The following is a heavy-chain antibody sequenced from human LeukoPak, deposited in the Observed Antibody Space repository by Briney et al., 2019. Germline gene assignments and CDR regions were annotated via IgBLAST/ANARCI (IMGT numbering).Heavy chain of an antibody. Sequence: SETLSLTSAVYGGSFSGNYWSWIRQPPGKGLEWIGEINHSGSTNYNPSLKSRVTISVDTSKKQFSLKLSSVTAADTAVYYCARPLWYDSSGDSDYWGQGTLVTVSS. V-gene: IGHV4-34*01. CDR2: INHSGST. CDR3: ARPLWYDSSGDSDY. D-gene: IGHD3-22*01. J-gene: IGHJ4*02. CDR1: GGSFSGNY.